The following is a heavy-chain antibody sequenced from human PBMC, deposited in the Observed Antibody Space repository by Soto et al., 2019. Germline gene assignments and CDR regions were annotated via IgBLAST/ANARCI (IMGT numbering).Heavy chain of an antibody. CDR1: GGTFSSYA. CDR3: ARGSPCGGDCYSGRWFDP. D-gene: IGHD2-21*02. J-gene: IGHJ5*02. V-gene: IGHV1-69*06. CDR2: IIPIFGTA. Sequence: SVKVSCKASGGTFSSYAISWVRQAPGQGLEWMGGIIPIFGTANYAQKFQGRVTITADKSASTAYMELSSLRSEDTAVYYCARGSPCGGDCYSGRWFDPWGQGTLVTVSS.